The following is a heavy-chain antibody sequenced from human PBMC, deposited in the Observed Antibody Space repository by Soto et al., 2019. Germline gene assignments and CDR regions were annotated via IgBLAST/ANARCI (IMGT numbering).Heavy chain of an antibody. CDR1: GGSISSSSYY. V-gene: IGHV4-39*01. D-gene: IGHD2-2*01. CDR2: IYYSGST. J-gene: IGHJ6*02. CDR3: ARLDCSSTSCYPNYYYYGMDV. Sequence: SETLSLTCTVSGGSISSSSYYWGWIRQPPGKGLEWIGSIYYSGSTYYNPSLKSRVTISVDTSKNQFSLKLSSVTAADTAVYYCARLDCSSTSCYPNYYYYGMDVWGQGTTVTVSS.